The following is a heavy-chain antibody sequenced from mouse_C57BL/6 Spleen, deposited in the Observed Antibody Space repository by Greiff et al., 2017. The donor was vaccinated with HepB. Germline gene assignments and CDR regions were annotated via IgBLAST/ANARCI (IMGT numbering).Heavy chain of an antibody. CDR2: ISDGGSYT. V-gene: IGHV5-4*01. CDR3: ARDGHGGFAY. Sequence: EVKVVESGGGLVKPGGSLKLSCAASGFTFSSYAMSWVRQTPEKRLEWVATISDGGSYTYYPDNVKGRFTISRDNAKNNLYLQMSHLKSEDTAMYYCARDGHGGFAYWGQGTLVTVSA. J-gene: IGHJ3*01. CDR1: GFTFSSYA.